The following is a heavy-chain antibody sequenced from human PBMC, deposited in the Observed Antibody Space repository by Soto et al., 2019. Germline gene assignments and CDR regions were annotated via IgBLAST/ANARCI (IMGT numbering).Heavy chain of an antibody. CDR3: ARATRLSIVVVVAALPNWFDP. V-gene: IGHV4-30-2*01. Sequence: SSETLSLTCAVSGGSISSGGYSWSWIRQPPGKGLEWIGYIYHSGSTYYNPSLKSRVTISVDRSKNQFSLKLSSVTAADTAVYYCARATRLSIVVVVAALPNWFDPWGQGTLVTVSS. J-gene: IGHJ5*02. CDR2: IYHSGST. D-gene: IGHD2-15*01. CDR1: GGSISSGGYS.